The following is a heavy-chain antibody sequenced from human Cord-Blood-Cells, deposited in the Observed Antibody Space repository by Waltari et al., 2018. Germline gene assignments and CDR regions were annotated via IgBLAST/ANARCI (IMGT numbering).Heavy chain of an antibody. CDR3: ARVGSGDGDYWYFDL. V-gene: IGHV4-59*01. D-gene: IGHD4-17*01. CDR2: IYYSGST. Sequence: VHVKPSETLSLTCTVSGGSISSYYWSWIRQPPGKGLEWIGYIYYSGSTNYNPSLKSRVTISVDTSKNQFSLKLSSVTAADTAVYYGARVGSGDGDYWYFDLWGRGTLVTVSS. CDR1: GGSISSYY. J-gene: IGHJ2*01.